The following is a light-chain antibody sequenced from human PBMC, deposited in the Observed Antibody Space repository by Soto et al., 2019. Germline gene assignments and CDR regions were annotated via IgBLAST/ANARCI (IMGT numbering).Light chain of an antibody. V-gene: IGKV3-20*01. J-gene: IGKJ1*01. CDR1: QSVSSIY. CDR2: GAS. Sequence: EIVLTQSPGTQSLSPGERATLSCRASQSVSSIYFAWYQQKPGQAPRLLIYGASSRATGIPDRFSGSGSGTDFTLTISRLEPEDFAVYYCQQYGSSLWTFGQGTKVEIK. CDR3: QQYGSSLWT.